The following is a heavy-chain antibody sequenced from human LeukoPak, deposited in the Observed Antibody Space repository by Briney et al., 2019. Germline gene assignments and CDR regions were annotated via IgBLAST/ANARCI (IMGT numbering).Heavy chain of an antibody. CDR1: GFTFSSYS. J-gene: IGHJ3*02. D-gene: IGHD6-13*01. V-gene: IGHV3-7*01. Sequence: PGGSLRLSCAASGFTFSSYSMNWVRQAPGKGLEWVASIKRDGSEKYYVDSVKGRFTISRDNAKNSLYLQMNSLRAEDTAVYHCVREASGGTKGVSGTFDIWGQGTLVTVSS. CDR2: IKRDGSEK. CDR3: VREASGGTKGVSGTFDI.